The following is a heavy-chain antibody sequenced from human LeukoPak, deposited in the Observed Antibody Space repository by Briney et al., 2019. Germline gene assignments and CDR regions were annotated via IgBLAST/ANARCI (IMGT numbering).Heavy chain of an antibody. V-gene: IGHV4-61*01. CDR1: GGSVSSGSYY. D-gene: IGHD3-10*01. CDR3: ASGYYYGSGSYGYYYGMDV. J-gene: IGHJ6*02. CDR2: IYYSGST. Sequence: SETLSLTCTVSGGSVSSGSYYWSWIQQPPGKGLEWIGYIYYSGSTNYNPSLKSRVTISVDTSKNQFSLKLSSVTAADTAVYYCASGYYYGSGSYGYYYGMDVWGQGTTVTVSS.